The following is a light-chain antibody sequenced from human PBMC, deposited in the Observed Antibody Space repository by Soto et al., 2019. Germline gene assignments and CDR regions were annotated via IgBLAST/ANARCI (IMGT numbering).Light chain of an antibody. CDR2: RAS. CDR1: QTISDW. V-gene: IGKV1-5*03. Sequence: DIQMTQSPSTLSASVGDRVTITCRASQTISDWLAWYQQKPGKAPKLLIYRASTLESGVPSRFSGRGSGTEFTLTISSLQPDDFATYYCQQYNSYSTFGQGTKVDIK. CDR3: QQYNSYST. J-gene: IGKJ1*01.